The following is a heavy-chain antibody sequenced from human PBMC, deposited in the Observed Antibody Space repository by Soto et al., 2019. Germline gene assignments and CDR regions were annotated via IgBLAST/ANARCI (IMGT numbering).Heavy chain of an antibody. Sequence: GGSLRLSCAASGFTFSSYWMSWVRQAPGKGLEWVANIKQDGSEKYYVDSVKGRFTISRDNAKNSLYLQTNSLRAEDTAVYYCARDPPITIFGVVTPRLDYWGQGTLVTVSS. CDR2: IKQDGSEK. CDR1: GFTFSSYW. V-gene: IGHV3-7*01. D-gene: IGHD3-3*01. CDR3: ARDPPITIFGVVTPRLDY. J-gene: IGHJ4*02.